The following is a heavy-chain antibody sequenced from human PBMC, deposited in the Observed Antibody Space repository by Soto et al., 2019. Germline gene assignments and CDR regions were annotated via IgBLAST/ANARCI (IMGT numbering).Heavy chain of an antibody. D-gene: IGHD1-26*01. V-gene: IGHV4-34*01. J-gene: IGHJ4*01. CDR1: GKSLSGYY. CDR3: ARQHVRGRTIAGAAEF. CDR2: INHSVNT. Sequence: SETLSLTCAVYGKSLSGYYWSWIRKPPGKALEWIGEINHSVNTNYNPSLKSRVTISVDTSKNQLFLILSSLTAADTAMHYCARQHVRGRTIAGAAEFWGQGTLVTVSS.